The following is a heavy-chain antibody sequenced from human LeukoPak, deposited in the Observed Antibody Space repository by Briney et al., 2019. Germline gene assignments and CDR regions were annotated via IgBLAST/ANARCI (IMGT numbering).Heavy chain of an antibody. CDR3: ARGGYCSSTSCYTGDWFDP. D-gene: IGHD2-2*02. CDR1: GYTFTSYD. J-gene: IGHJ5*02. CDR2: MNPNSGNT. V-gene: IGHV1-8*03. Sequence: ASVKVSCKASGYTFTSYDINWVRQATGQGLEWMGWMNPNSGNTGYAQKFQGRVTITRNTSISTAYMDLSSLRSEDTAVYYCARGGYCSSTSCYTGDWFDPWGQGTLVTVSS.